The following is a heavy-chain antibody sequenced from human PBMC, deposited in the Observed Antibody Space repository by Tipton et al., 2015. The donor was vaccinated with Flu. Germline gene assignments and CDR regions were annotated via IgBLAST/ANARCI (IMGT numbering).Heavy chain of an antibody. Sequence: QLVQSGAEVKKPGESLKIPCQGSGYSFSNYWIGWVRQMPGKGLEWMGIIYPGDSDTRYSPSFQDQVTISADKSIKTVYLQWTSLKASDTAMYYCVRHPYCTNAVCPPGHWYFDLWGRGTLVTVSS. CDR1: GYSFSNYW. J-gene: IGHJ2*01. CDR3: VRHPYCTNAVCPPGHWYFDL. D-gene: IGHD2-8*01. CDR2: IYPGDSDT. V-gene: IGHV5-51*01.